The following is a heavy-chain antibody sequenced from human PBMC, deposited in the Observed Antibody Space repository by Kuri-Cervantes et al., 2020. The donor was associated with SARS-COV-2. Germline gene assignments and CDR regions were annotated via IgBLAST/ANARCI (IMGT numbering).Heavy chain of an antibody. J-gene: IGHJ4*02. V-gene: IGHV3-49*04. Sequence: GESLKISCTASGFTFGDYAMSWVRQAPGKGLEWVGFIRSKAYGGTTEYAASVKGRFTISRDDSKSIAYLQMNSLKTEGTAVYYCTSNDFWSGYYPDYWGQGTLVTVSS. CDR2: IRSKAYGGTT. CDR3: TSNDFWSGYYPDY. CDR1: GFTFGDYA. D-gene: IGHD3-3*01.